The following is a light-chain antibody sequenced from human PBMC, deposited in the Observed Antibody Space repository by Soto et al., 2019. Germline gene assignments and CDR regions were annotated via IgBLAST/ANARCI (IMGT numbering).Light chain of an antibody. CDR3: QQYDTYWT. J-gene: IGKJ1*01. Sequence: DIQMTQSPSSLSASVGDIVTISCRASQGISTYLNWYQQKPGKAPKLLIYAASSLQSGVPSRFSGSGSGTEFTLTISSLQPDDFASYYCQQYDTYWTFGQGTKVDIK. V-gene: IGKV1-39*01. CDR1: QGISTY. CDR2: AAS.